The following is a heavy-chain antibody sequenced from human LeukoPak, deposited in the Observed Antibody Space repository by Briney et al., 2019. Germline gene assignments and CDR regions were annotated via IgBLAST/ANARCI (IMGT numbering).Heavy chain of an antibody. D-gene: IGHD6-13*01. CDR2: IRSRSTYI. J-gene: IGHJ4*02. CDR3: ARRIVAAGSVGYFAY. Sequence: GGSLRLSCAVSGFTFSTYSMSWVRQAPGRGLEWVSSIRSRSTYIYYADSVRGRFTTSRDNAKNSLYLQMNSLRAEDRAVYYWARRIVAAGSVGYFAYWGQGTLVTASS. CDR1: GFTFSTYS. V-gene: IGHV3-21*01.